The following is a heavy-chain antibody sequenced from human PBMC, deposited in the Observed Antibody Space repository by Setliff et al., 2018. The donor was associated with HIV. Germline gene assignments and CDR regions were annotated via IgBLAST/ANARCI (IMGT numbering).Heavy chain of an antibody. CDR3: TSDDAVGLSYFDY. CDR2: IKRKIDGGTT. Sequence: PGGSLRLSCAASGFTFNNAWMNWVRQAPGKGLEWIGRIKRKIDGGTTDYAAPVKGRFTISRDDSKNMLFLQMSSLKTEDTAVYYCTSDDAVGLSYFDYWGQGTLVTVSS. V-gene: IGHV3-15*01. J-gene: IGHJ4*02. CDR1: GFTFNNAW.